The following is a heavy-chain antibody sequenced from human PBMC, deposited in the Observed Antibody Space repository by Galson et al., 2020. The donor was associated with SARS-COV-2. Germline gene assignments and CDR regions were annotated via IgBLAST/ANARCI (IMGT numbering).Heavy chain of an antibody. J-gene: IGHJ5*01. CDR3: ARDRRKASAGMALADNWFDS. V-gene: IGHV3-11*01. CDR2: ISPSGSIR. D-gene: IGHD6-13*01. Sequence: GESLKISCAASGFTFSDYYMSWIRQAPGKGLEWVSYISPSGSIRYYADSVKGRFTISRDNAKHSLYLQMNSLRAEDTAVYYCARDRRKASAGMALADNWFDSWGQGTLVTVSS. CDR1: GFTFSDYY.